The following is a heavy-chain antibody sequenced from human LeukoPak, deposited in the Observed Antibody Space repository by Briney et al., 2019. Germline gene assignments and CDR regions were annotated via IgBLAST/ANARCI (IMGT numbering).Heavy chain of an antibody. CDR3: ARAGNLGNYYDSSGGGY. J-gene: IGHJ4*02. V-gene: IGHV1-18*01. Sequence: ASVKVSCKVSGYTLTELSMHWVRQAPGQGLEWMGWISAYNGNTNYAQKLQGRVTMTTDTSTSTAYMELRSLRSDDTAVYYCARAGNLGNYYDSSGGGYWGQGTLVTVSS. D-gene: IGHD3-22*01. CDR1: GYTLTELS. CDR2: ISAYNGNT.